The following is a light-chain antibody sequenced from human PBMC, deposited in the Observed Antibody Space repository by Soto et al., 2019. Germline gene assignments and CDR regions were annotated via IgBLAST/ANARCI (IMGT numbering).Light chain of an antibody. CDR2: EVN. CDR3: QSYDSGLSTYV. CDR1: SSDVGGYNS. J-gene: IGLJ1*01. V-gene: IGLV2-14*01. Sequence: QSALTQPASVSGSPGQSITISCTGTSSDVGGYNSVSWYQQHPGKAPKLIIYEVNYRPVGVSNRFSGSKSGNTASLTISGLQAEDEADYYCQSYDSGLSTYVFGTGTKLTVL.